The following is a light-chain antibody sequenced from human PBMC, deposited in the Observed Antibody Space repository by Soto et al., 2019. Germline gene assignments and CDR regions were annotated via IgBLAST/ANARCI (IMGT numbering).Light chain of an antibody. Sequence: EIVMTQSPATLSVSLGDRATLSCRASQSVSNYLAWYQQKPGQAPRLLIYAASNLLSGVPSRFSGSGSGTNFTLTISSLQPEDFATYYCQQSYKTPHTFGQGTKLETK. V-gene: IGKV3-15*01. CDR1: QSVSNY. J-gene: IGKJ2*01. CDR3: QQSYKTPHT. CDR2: AAS.